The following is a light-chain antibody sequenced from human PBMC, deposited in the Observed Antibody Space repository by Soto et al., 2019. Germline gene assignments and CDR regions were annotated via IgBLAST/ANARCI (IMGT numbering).Light chain of an antibody. V-gene: IGLV1-47*01. CDR1: SSNIGSNY. CDR3: AAWDDSLSGFYV. Sequence: QSVLTQPPSASGTPGQRVTNSCSGSSSNIGSNYVYWYQQLPGTAPKLLIYRNNQRPSGVPDRFSGSKSGTSASLAISGLRSEDEADYYCAAWDDSLSGFYVFGTGTKVNVL. CDR2: RNN. J-gene: IGLJ1*01.